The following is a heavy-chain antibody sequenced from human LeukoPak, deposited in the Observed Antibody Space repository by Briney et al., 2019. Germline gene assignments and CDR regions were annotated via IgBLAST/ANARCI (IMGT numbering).Heavy chain of an antibody. CDR2: IYYSGST. Sequence: SETLSLTCTVSGGSISSYYWSWIRQPPGKGLEWIGYIYYSGSTNYNPSLKSRVTMSVDTSKNQFSLKLTSVTATDTAVYYCARTAEYWGQGILVTVSS. CDR3: ARTAEY. V-gene: IGHV4-59*08. J-gene: IGHJ4*02. D-gene: IGHD2-21*02. CDR1: GGSISSYY.